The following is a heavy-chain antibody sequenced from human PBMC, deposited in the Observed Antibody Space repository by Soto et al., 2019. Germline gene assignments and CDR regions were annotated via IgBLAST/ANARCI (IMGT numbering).Heavy chain of an antibody. CDR3: AKDSESSGPVYGGHIDY. CDR1: RFTFDDYA. CDR2: ISWNSGTI. Sequence: EVQLVESGGGLVQPGRSLRLSCAASRFTFDDYAMHWVRQVPGKGLEWVSGISWNSGTIAYADSVKGRFTITRDNAKNSLYLKMDSLRADDTAVYYCAKDSESSGPVYGGHIDYWGQGTPVTVSS. J-gene: IGHJ4*02. V-gene: IGHV3-9*01. D-gene: IGHD4-17*01.